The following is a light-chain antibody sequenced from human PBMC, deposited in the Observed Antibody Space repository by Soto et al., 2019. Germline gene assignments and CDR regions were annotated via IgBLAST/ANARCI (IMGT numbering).Light chain of an antibody. V-gene: IGKV1-12*01. CDR2: AAS. J-gene: IGKJ3*01. CDR3: QQANSFPLFT. CDR1: QDVGNW. Sequence: DIHMTQSPSSVSASVGDRVTMTCRASQDVGNWLAWYQQKPGEAPKLLIYAASNLQSGVSSRFSGSGSGTDFTLTISSLQPEDFATYYCQQANSFPLFTFGPGTIVDIE.